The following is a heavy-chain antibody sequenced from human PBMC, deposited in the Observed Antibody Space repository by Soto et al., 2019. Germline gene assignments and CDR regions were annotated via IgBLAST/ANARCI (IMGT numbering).Heavy chain of an antibody. D-gene: IGHD2-21*01. CDR2: IDWDDDK. CDR1: GFSLSTVGMH. CDR3: ARRPTTRSILF. V-gene: IGHV2-70*04. J-gene: IGHJ4*02. Sequence: GSGHTLVNPTRTLKLTWTFSGFSLSTVGMHVSWIRQPPGKALEWLARIDWDDDKWYSPSLKTRLTISTHTSKNRVVLTMTNMDPVDTATYYCARRPTTRSILFCGPGTLVTVSS.